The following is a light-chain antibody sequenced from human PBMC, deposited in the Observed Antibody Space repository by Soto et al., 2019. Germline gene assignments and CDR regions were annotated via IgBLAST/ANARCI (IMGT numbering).Light chain of an antibody. CDR3: QGHSSYSQA. CDR2: GAS. CDR1: LGISSD. V-gene: IGKV1-17*01. J-gene: IGKJ1*01. Sequence: IHMTQSPSSLSASVLDIVTITFLASLGISSDLGWYQQKPGKAPKNLIYGASTLQSGVPSRFSGSGSGTEFTLTISSLQPEDFATYYCQGHSSYSQAFGPGTKVDIK.